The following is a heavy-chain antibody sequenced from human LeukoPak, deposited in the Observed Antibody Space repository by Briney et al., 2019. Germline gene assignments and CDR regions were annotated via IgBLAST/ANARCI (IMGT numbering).Heavy chain of an antibody. CDR1: GGSISTYY. V-gene: IGHV4-59*01. J-gene: IGHJ4*02. Sequence: SETLSLTCTVSGGSISTYYGNWIRQAPGKGLEWIGYIYYSGSTNYNPSLKSRVTISVDTSRNQFSLKLSSVTAADTAVYYCARTYSNYYIDYWGQGTLVTVSS. CDR2: IYYSGST. D-gene: IGHD4-11*01. CDR3: ARTYSNYYIDY.